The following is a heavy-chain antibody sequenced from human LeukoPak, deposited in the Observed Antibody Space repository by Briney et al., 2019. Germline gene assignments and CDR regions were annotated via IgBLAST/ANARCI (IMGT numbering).Heavy chain of an antibody. Sequence: GGSLRLSCAASGFTFSSYSMNWVRQAPGKGLEWVSSISSSSSYIYYADSVKGRFTISRDNAKNSLCLQMNSLRAEDTAVYYCAREGVLMQMDAFDIWGQGTMVTVSS. CDR3: AREGVLMQMDAFDI. V-gene: IGHV3-21*01. CDR2: ISSSSSYI. CDR1: GFTFSSYS. J-gene: IGHJ3*02. D-gene: IGHD2-8*01.